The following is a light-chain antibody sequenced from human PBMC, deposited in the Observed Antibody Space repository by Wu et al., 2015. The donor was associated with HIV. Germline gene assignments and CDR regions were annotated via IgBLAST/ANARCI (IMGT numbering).Light chain of an antibody. CDR1: QGISNS. Sequence: QVTQSPSSLSASVGDRVTITCRASQGISNSLAWYQQEPEKAPKLLISEASTLANGVPSRFSGSGSGTDFTLTISSLQPEDFATYHCQQYFSSRTFGQGTKV. V-gene: IGKV1-NL1*01. J-gene: IGKJ1*01. CDR3: QQYFSSRT. CDR2: EAS.